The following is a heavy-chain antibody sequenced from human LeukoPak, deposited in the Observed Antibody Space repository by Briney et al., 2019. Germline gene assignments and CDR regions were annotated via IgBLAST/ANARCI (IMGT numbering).Heavy chain of an antibody. D-gene: IGHD3-10*01. V-gene: IGHV3-74*01. J-gene: IGHJ4*02. CDR3: ARVLYYGIDY. Sequence: GGSLRLSCAASGFTLDSYWMHGVRQPPAKGLVWVSHISTDGSSTICADSVKGRFTMSRDNAKNTLYLQMNSLRAEDTAVYYCARVLYYGIDYWGQGTLVTVSS. CDR2: ISTDGSST. CDR1: GFTLDSYW.